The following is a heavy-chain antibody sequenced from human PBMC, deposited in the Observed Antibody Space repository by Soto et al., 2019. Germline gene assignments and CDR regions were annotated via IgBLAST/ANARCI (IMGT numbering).Heavy chain of an antibody. D-gene: IGHD2-21*02. J-gene: IGHJ6*02. Sequence: QITLKESGPTLVKPTQTLTLTCTFSGFSLSTSGVGVGWIRQPPGKALEWLAHIYWDDDKRYRPSLRSRLTNNKDTSKNQVVLTMNNMDTVDTATYYCIQSRCGGDCLQSYASHYYYGMDVWGQGTTVTVSS. CDR1: GFSLSTSGVG. CDR3: IQSRCGGDCLQSYASHYYYGMDV. CDR2: IYWDDDK. V-gene: IGHV2-5*02.